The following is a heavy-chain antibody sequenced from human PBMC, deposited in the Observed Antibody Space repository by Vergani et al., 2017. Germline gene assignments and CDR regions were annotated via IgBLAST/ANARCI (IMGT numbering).Heavy chain of an antibody. CDR3: ARDSGSYSEGRAFDI. J-gene: IGHJ3*02. CDR2: INSDGSST. CDR1: GFTFSSYW. D-gene: IGHD1-26*01. V-gene: IGHV3-74*01. Sequence: EVQLVESGGGLVQPGGSLRLSCAASGFTFSSYWMHWVRQAPGKGLVWVSRINSDGSSTSYADSVKGRFTISRDNAKNTLYLQMNSLRAEDTAVYYCARDSGSYSEGRAFDIWGQGTMVTVSS.